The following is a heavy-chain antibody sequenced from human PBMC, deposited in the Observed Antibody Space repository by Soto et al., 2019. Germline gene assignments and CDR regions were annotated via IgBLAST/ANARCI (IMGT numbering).Heavy chain of an antibody. J-gene: IGHJ4*02. Sequence: GASVKVSCKASGYTFTSYYMRWVRQAPGQGLEWMGIINPSGGSTSYAQKFQGRVTMTRDTSTSTVYMELSSLRSEDTAVYYCARDSRGIVGATEVFDYWGQGTLVTVSS. CDR2: INPSGGST. V-gene: IGHV1-46*01. D-gene: IGHD1-26*01. CDR3: ARDSRGIVGATEVFDY. CDR1: GYTFTSYY.